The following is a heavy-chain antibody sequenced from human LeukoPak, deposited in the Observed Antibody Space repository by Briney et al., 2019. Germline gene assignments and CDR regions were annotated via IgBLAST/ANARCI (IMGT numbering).Heavy chain of an antibody. D-gene: IGHD6-19*01. CDR3: ARAGWYSPPYYYYSMDV. CDR2: IYYSGST. V-gene: IGHV4-59*01. CDR1: GGSISSYY. Sequence: PSETLSLTCTVSGGSISSYYWSWIRQPPGKGLEWIGYIYYSGSTNYNPSLKSRVTISVDTSKNQFSLKLSSVTAADTAVYYCARAGWYSPPYYYYSMDVWGQGTTVTVSS. J-gene: IGHJ6*02.